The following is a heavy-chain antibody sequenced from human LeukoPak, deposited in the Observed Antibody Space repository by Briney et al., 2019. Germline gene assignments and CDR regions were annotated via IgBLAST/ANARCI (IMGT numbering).Heavy chain of an antibody. Sequence: GGSLRLSCAASGFTFSSYWMSWVRQAPGKGLEWVSVISGSGASTYYADSVKGRFTISRDDSNNTMYLQMNSLRTEDTAVYYCAKARGSEIAAATNYWGQGALVTVSS. CDR1: GFTFSSYW. CDR3: AKARGSEIAAATNY. D-gene: IGHD6-13*01. J-gene: IGHJ4*02. CDR2: ISGSGAST. V-gene: IGHV3-23*01.